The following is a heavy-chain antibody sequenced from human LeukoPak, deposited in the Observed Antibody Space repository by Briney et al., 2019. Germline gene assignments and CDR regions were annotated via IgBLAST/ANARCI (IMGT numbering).Heavy chain of an antibody. CDR2: VSPPGGGT. V-gene: IGHV3-23*01. J-gene: IGHJ4*02. D-gene: IGHD2-15*01. Sequence: PWGSLRLSCAASGFTFSNHGMNWVRQAPGKGLEWLSGVSPPGGGTYYADSVKGRFTISRDDSKNTLSLQMNSLRVEDTAVYYCAKAHVTTCSGAYCYPFDYWSQGTLVTVSS. CDR3: AKAHVTTCSGAYCYPFDY. CDR1: GFTFSNHG.